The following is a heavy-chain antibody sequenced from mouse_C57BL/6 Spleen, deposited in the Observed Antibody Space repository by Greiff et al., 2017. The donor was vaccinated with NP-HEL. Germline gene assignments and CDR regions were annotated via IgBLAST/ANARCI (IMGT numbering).Heavy chain of an antibody. CDR1: GFTFSDYG. CDR3: AREDYDEAWFAY. J-gene: IGHJ3*01. V-gene: IGHV5-17*01. Sequence: EVQRVESGGGLVKPGGSLKLSCAASGFTFSDYGMHWVRQAPEKGLEWVAYISSGSSTIYYADTVKGRFTISRDNAKNTLFLQMTSLRSEDTAMYYCAREDYDEAWFAYWGQGTLVTVSA. CDR2: ISSGSSTI. D-gene: IGHD2-4*01.